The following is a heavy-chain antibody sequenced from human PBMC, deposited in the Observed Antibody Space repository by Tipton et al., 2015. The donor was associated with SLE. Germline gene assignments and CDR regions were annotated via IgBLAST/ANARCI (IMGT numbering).Heavy chain of an antibody. CDR2: IFYSGNT. D-gene: IGHD6-13*01. J-gene: IGHJ4*02. CDR1: DGSTGSSLYF. V-gene: IGHV4-39*07. CDR3: ARAPFRVAAAGTGFDY. Sequence: TLSLTCTVSDGSTGSSLYFWGWIRQPPGKGLEWIGNIFYSGNTYYNPSLRSRVTISVDTSRSQFSLKLSSVTAADTAVYYCARAPFRVAAAGTGFDYWGQGTLVTVSS.